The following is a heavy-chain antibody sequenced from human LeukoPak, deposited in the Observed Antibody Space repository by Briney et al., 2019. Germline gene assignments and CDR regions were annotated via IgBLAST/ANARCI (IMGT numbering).Heavy chain of an antibody. D-gene: IGHD3-22*01. V-gene: IGHV4-61*02. CDR1: GGSISSGSYY. Sequence: SETLSLTCTVSGGSISSGSYYWSWIRQPAGKGLEWIGRIYTSGSTNYNPSLKSRVTISVDTSKNQFSLKLSSVTAADTAVYYCARRQYASSGLLGWGQGTLVTVSS. CDR3: ARRQYASSGLLG. CDR2: IYTSGST. J-gene: IGHJ4*02.